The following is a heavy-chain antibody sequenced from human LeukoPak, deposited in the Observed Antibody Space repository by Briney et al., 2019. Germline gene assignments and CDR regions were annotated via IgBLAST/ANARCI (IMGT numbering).Heavy chain of an antibody. CDR2: TYYSGST. CDR3: ARDRYYYGSGSYFSRWFDP. Sequence: PSETLSLTCTVSGGSISSGGYYWSWIRQHPGKGLEWIGYTYYSGSTYYNPSLKSRVTISVDTSKNQFSLKLSSVTAADTAVYYCARDRYYYGSGSYFSRWFDPWGQGTLVTVSS. CDR1: GGSISSGGYY. D-gene: IGHD3-10*01. J-gene: IGHJ5*02. V-gene: IGHV4-31*03.